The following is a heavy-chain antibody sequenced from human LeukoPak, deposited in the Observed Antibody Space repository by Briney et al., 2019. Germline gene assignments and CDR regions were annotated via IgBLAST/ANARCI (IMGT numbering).Heavy chain of an antibody. CDR2: INHSGST. Sequence: SETLSLTCAVYGGSFSGYYWSWIRQPPGKGLEWIGEINHSGSTNYNPSLKSRVTISVDTSKNQSSLKLSSVTAADTAVYYCARGSNQIYYDSSGYYWGKTYYFDYWGQGTLVTVSS. V-gene: IGHV4-34*01. CDR3: ARGSNQIYYDSSGYYWGKTYYFDY. CDR1: GGSFSGYY. D-gene: IGHD3-22*01. J-gene: IGHJ4*02.